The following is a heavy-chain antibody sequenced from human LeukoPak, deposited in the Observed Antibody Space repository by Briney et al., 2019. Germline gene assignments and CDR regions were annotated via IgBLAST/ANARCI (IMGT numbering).Heavy chain of an antibody. CDR1: GFTFSSYS. CDR2: ISSSSSYI. J-gene: IGHJ6*03. CDR3: AKANWGYCSGGSCYSFYYYYMDV. D-gene: IGHD2-15*01. Sequence: GGSLRLSCAASGFTFSSYSMNWVRQAPGKGLEWVSSISSSSSYIYYADSVKGRFTISRDNAKNSLYLQMNSLRAEDTAVYYCAKANWGYCSGGSCYSFYYYYMDVWGKGTTVTISS. V-gene: IGHV3-21*04.